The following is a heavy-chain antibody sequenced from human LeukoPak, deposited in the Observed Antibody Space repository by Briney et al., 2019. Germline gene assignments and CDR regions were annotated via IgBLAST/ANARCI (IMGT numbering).Heavy chain of an antibody. V-gene: IGHV3-23*01. Sequence: GGSLRLSCAASGFTFSTYAMSWVRQAPGKGLEWVSSIGRSAGSTFYADSVKGRFTISRDNSKSTLYLQMNSLRAEDTAVYYCATKVAGTTHFSYWGQGTLVTVSS. CDR1: GFTFSTYA. CDR2: IGRSAGST. CDR3: ATKVAGTTHFSY. D-gene: IGHD6-19*01. J-gene: IGHJ4*02.